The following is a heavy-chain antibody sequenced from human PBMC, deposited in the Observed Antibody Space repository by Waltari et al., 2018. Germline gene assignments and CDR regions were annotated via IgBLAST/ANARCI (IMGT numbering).Heavy chain of an antibody. CDR2: ISPILGIA. V-gene: IGHV1-69*09. J-gene: IGHJ4*02. Sequence: QVQLVQSGAEVKKPGSSVKVSCKASGGTFSSYAISWVRQAPGQGLEWMGRISPILGIAKYAQKFQGRVTITADKSTSTAYMELSSLRSEDTAVYYCARDCGGDCLHYFDYWGQGTLVTVSS. CDR1: GGTFSSYA. D-gene: IGHD2-21*01. CDR3: ARDCGGDCLHYFDY.